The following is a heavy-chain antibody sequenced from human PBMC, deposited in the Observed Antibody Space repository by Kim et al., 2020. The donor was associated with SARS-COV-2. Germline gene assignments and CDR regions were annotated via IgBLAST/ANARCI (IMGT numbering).Heavy chain of an antibody. CDR2: ISGSGGNA. J-gene: IGHJ4*02. CDR3: AKGSCLTGVCYFDY. V-gene: IGHV3-23*01. CDR1: GFTFTTYA. D-gene: IGHD2-8*01. Sequence: GGSLRLSCAASGFTFTTYAMSWVRQAPGKGLEWVSTISGSGGNAFSPDSVKGRFTISRDNSKNTLYLQVNSLRAEDTAVYYCAKGSCLTGVCYFDYSGQGTSVTVSS.